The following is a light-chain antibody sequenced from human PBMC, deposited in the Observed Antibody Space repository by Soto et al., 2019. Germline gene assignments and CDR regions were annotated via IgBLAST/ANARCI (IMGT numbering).Light chain of an antibody. CDR2: AAS. J-gene: IGKJ4*01. Sequence: GDRVTMTCRASQGIGVYLAWFQQKPGKVPKLLIYAASALQSGVPSRFSGSGSGTDFTLTISSLQPEDIATYYCQKYNSAPLTFGGGTKVDIK. CDR1: QGIGVY. V-gene: IGKV1-27*01. CDR3: QKYNSAPLT.